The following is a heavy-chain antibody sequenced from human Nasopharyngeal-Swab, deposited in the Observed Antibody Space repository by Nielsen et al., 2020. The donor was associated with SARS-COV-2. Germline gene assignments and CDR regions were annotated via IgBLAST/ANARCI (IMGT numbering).Heavy chain of an antibody. CDR2: ISWNSGSI. J-gene: IGHJ3*02. D-gene: IGHD6-19*01. CDR3: AKLLDSPSSGWYESSAFDI. V-gene: IGHV3-9*01. Sequence: GGSLRLSCAASGFTFDDYAMHWVRQAPGKGLEWVSGISWNSGSIGYADSVKGRFTISRDNAKNSLYLQMNSLRAEDTALYYCAKLLDSPSSGWYESSAFDIWGQGTMVTVSS. CDR1: GFTFDDYA.